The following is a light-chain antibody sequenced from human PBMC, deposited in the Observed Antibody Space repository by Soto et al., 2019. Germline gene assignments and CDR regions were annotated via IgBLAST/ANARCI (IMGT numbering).Light chain of an antibody. CDR2: GAS. V-gene: IGKV3-15*01. J-gene: IGKJ4*01. Sequence: EIVMTQSPATLSVSPGERATLSCRASQSIVNNLAWYQQKPGQGPRLLIYGASSRATGLPARFSRSGSGTGFPLTISRLQSEDFAIYYCQQYNDWPLTFGGGTKVEIK. CDR3: QQYNDWPLT. CDR1: QSIVNN.